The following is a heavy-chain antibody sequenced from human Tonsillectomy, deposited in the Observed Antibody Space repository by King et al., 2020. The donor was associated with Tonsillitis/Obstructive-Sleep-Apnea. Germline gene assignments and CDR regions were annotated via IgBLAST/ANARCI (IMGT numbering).Heavy chain of an antibody. CDR1: GYTFTSYG. D-gene: IGHD1-20*01. J-gene: IGHJ4*02. Sequence: VQLVESGAEVKKPGASVKVSCKTSGYTFTSYGINWVRQAPGQGLELMGWISAYNGSTNYAQKLQGRVTMTTDTSTSTAYMDLRSLRSDDTAVYYCARDITGTKDFDYWGKGTLVTVSS. CDR3: ARDITGTKDFDY. CDR2: ISAYNGST. V-gene: IGHV1-18*01.